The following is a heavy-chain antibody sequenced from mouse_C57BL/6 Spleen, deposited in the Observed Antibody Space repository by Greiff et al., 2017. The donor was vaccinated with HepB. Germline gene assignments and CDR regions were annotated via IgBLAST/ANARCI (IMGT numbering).Heavy chain of an antibody. J-gene: IGHJ2*01. Sequence: VQLKESGGGLVKPGGSLKLSCAASGFTFSSYTMSWVRQTPEKRLEWVATISGGGGNTYYPDSVKGRFTISRDNAKNTQYLQMSSLRSEDTALYYCARVITTVVATDFDYWGQGTTLTVSS. CDR3: ARVITTVVATDFDY. D-gene: IGHD1-1*01. V-gene: IGHV5-9*01. CDR2: ISGGGGNT. CDR1: GFTFSSYT.